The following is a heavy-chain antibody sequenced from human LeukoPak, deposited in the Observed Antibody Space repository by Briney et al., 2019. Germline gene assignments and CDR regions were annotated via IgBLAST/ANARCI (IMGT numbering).Heavy chain of an antibody. Sequence: SETLSLTCAVYGGSFSGYYWSWIRQPPGKGLEWIGEINHSGSTNYNPSLKSRVTISVDTSKNQFSLKLSSVTAADTAVYYCAKDSGSRWPVAGILGGGDFDYWGQGTLVTVSS. V-gene: IGHV4-34*01. CDR1: GGSFSGYY. J-gene: IGHJ4*02. D-gene: IGHD6-19*01. CDR2: INHSGST. CDR3: AKDSGSRWPVAGILGGGDFDY.